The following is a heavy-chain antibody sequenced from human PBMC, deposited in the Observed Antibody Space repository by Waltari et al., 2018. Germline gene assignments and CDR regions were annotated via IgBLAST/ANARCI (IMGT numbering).Heavy chain of an antibody. CDR3: ARAANHAFDL. Sequence: QVQLQESGPGLVKPSETLSLTCTVSSITADYVGGWIRQPPGKGLEWIATVFQSGDTYYNPSLKSRVTISLDTSNNQLSLRVRSLTAADTALYYCARAANHAFDLWGHGTLVTVSS. CDR1: SITADYV. D-gene: IGHD2-15*01. J-gene: IGHJ3*01. CDR2: VFQSGDT. V-gene: IGHV4-38-2*02.